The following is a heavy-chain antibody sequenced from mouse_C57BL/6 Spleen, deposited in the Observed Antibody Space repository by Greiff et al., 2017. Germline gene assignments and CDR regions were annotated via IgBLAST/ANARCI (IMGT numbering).Heavy chain of an antibody. D-gene: IGHD2-2*01. J-gene: IGHJ2*01. CDR3: TGRLPYYFDY. V-gene: IGHV6-3*01. CDR2: IRLKSVNYAT. CDR1: GFTFSNYW. Sequence: EVHLVESGGGLVQPGGSMKLSCVASGFTFSNYWMNWARQSPEKGLEWVAQIRLKSVNYATHYAESVKGRFTISRDDSKSSVYLQSNNLRAEDTGIYYCTGRLPYYFDYWGQGTTLTVSS.